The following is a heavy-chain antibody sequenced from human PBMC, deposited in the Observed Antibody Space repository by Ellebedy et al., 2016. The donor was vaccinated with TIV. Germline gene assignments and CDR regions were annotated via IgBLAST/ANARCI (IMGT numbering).Heavy chain of an antibody. Sequence: GESLKISCVASGFRLSTHGMHWVRQAPGKGLEWVAFIRYDGSNKYYADSVKGRFTISSDNSKNTLYLQMNSLRAEDTAVYYCAKVLIPGDLALYYGMDVWGQGTTVTVSS. D-gene: IGHD2-2*01. CDR2: IRYDGSNK. V-gene: IGHV3-30*02. CDR1: GFRLSTHG. J-gene: IGHJ6*02. CDR3: AKVLIPGDLALYYGMDV.